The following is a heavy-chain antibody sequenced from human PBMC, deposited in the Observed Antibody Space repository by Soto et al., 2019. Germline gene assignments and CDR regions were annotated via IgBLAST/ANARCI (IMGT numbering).Heavy chain of an antibody. Sequence: PSETLSLTCTVSGGSISSSLYYWGWIRQPPGRGLEWIGSIHYSGTIYYNPSLKSRVTTSVDVSKNQFSLKLSFVTAADTAVYYCARHGNMYYSDSSGYYPWGQGTLVTVSS. CDR1: GGSISSSLYY. J-gene: IGHJ5*02. D-gene: IGHD3-22*01. CDR3: ARHGNMYYSDSSGYYP. CDR2: IHYSGTI. V-gene: IGHV4-39*01.